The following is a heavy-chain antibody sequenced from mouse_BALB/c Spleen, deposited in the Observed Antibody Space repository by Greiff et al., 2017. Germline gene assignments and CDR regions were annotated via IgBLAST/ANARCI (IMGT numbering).Heavy chain of an antibody. CDR1: GFSLTSSG. CDR2: IWAGGST. V-gene: IGHV2-9*02. D-gene: IGHD4-1*01. CDR3: AREGLGRRYFDV. J-gene: IGHJ1*01. Sequence: VKLVESGPGLVAPSQSLSITCTVSGFSLTSSGVHWVRQPPGKGLEWLGVIWAGGSTNYNSALMSRLSISKDNSKSQVFLKMNSLQTDDTAMYYCAREGLGRRYFDVWGAGTTVTVSS.